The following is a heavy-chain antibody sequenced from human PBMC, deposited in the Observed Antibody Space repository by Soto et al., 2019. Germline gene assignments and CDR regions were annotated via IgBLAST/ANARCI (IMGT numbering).Heavy chain of an antibody. Sequence: QVQLQQWGAGLLKPSETLSLTCAVYGGSFSGYYWSWIRQPPGKGLEWIGEINHSGSTNYNPSLKSRVTRSVDTSKNQFSLKLSSVTAADTAVYYCARGPYSSSAWFDPWGQGTLVTVSS. CDR3: ARGPYSSSAWFDP. V-gene: IGHV4-34*01. CDR1: GGSFSGYY. J-gene: IGHJ5*02. CDR2: INHSGST. D-gene: IGHD6-6*01.